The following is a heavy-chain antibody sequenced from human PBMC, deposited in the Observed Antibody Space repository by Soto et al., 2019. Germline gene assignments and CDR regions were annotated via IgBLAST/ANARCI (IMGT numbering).Heavy chain of an antibody. J-gene: IGHJ3*02. CDR1: SGSINSNNW. CDR3: ARLDCTSASCYPSVDAFDI. V-gene: IGHV4-4*02. CDR2: IYHSGST. Sequence: SETLSLTCAVSSGSINSNNWWSWVRQPPGKGLEWIGEIYHSGSTNYNPSLKSRVTISVDKSKNQFSVKLTSVTAADTAIYYCARLDCTSASCYPSVDAFDIWGQGTMVTVSS. D-gene: IGHD2-2*01.